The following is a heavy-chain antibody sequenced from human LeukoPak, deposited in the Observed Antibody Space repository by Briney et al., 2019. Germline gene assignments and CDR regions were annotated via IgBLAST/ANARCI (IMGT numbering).Heavy chain of an antibody. D-gene: IGHD2-15*01. CDR1: GFTFSSYD. CDR2: IGTAGDT. CDR3: ARGDRLYCSGSTCYYDRSKIIDY. J-gene: IGHJ4*02. V-gene: IGHV3-13*01. Sequence: GGSLRLSCAASGFTFSSYDMHWVRQATGEGLEWVSAIGTAGDTYYPGSVKGRFTISRENAKNSLYLQMNSLRAGDTAVYYCARGDRLYCSGSTCYYDRSKIIDYWGQGTLVTVSS.